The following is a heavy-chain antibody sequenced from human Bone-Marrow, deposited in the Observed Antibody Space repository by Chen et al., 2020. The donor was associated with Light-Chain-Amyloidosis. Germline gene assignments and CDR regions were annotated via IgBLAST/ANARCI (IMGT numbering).Heavy chain of an antibody. Sequence: EVQLVESGGGLLQRGGSLRLSCAASGFAFRSYAMSWVRQAPGKGLEWVSTISGRGGSRYSGDSVKGRLTISRDTSKNALFRQMNSRRAEDTAVYYCAKDISYDDILPGYPADAFDIWGQGTMVTVSS. CDR3: AKDISYDDILPGYPADAFDI. V-gene: IGHV3-23*04. D-gene: IGHD3-9*01. J-gene: IGHJ3*02. CDR1: GFAFRSYA. CDR2: ISGRGGSR.